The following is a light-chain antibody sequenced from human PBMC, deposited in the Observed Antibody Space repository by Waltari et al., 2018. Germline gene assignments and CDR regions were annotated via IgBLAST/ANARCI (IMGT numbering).Light chain of an antibody. CDR1: LSISTH. Sequence: DIKRTQWPSSRSAPVGDRVTITGRAGLSISTHLNWYQQKPGKAPKLLICAASILQSGVPSRFSGSGSGTDFTLTISSLQPEDFATFYCQQSYSSPRTFGQGTKVEIK. CDR2: AAS. J-gene: IGKJ1*01. CDR3: QQSYSSPRT. V-gene: IGKV1-39*01.